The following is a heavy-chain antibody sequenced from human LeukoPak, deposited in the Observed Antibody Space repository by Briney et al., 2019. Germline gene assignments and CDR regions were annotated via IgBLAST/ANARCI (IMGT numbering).Heavy chain of an antibody. CDR2: INHSGST. J-gene: IGHJ5*02. V-gene: IGHV4-34*01. D-gene: IGHD5-12*01. Sequence: PSETLSLTCAVYGGSFSGYYWSWIRQPPGKGLEWIGEINHSGSTNYNPSLKSRVTISVDTSKNQFSLKLSSVTAADTAVYFCARQDAWLFDPWGQGTLVTVSS. CDR1: GGSFSGYY. CDR3: ARQDAWLFDP.